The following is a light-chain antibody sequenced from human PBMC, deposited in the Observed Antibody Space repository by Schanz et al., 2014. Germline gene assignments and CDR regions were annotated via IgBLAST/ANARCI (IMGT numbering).Light chain of an antibody. CDR1: SSDVGGYDY. V-gene: IGLV2-11*01. Sequence: QSALTQPRSVSGSPGQSVTISCTGTSSDVGGYDYVSWYQQFPGKAPKVIMYDVSKRPSGVSNRFSGSKSANTASLTISGLQAEDEADYYCCSYAGSSTSWVFGGGTKVTVL. CDR3: CSYAGSSTSWV. CDR2: DVS. J-gene: IGLJ3*02.